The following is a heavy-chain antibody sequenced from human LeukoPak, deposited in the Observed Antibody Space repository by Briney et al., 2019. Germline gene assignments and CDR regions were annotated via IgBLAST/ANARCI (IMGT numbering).Heavy chain of an antibody. D-gene: IGHD4-17*01. V-gene: IGHV4-39*06. J-gene: IGHJ4*02. CDR2: IHYSGKT. CDR1: GGSINNYY. CDR3: ARDYGDHRVDY. Sequence: SETLSLTCTVSGGSINNYYWGWIRQPPGKGLEWIGTIHYSGKTYYNPSLKSRITISIDTSKKQFALKLSSVTAAGTAVYYCARDYGDHRVDYWGRGTLVTVSS.